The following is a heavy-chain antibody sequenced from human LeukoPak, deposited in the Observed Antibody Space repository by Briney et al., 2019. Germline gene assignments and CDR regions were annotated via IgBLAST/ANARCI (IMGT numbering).Heavy chain of an antibody. D-gene: IGHD6-13*01. CDR3: ARNKAASGTKYFDY. CDR2: IYYSGST. J-gene: IGHJ4*02. Sequence: SETLSLTCTVSSGSITSNTYYWGWIRQPPGKGLEWIGSIYYSGSTYYNPSLKSRVTISVDTSKNQFSLNLSSVTAADTAVYYCARNKAASGTKYFDYWGQGTLVTVSS. V-gene: IGHV4-39*01. CDR1: SGSITSNTYY.